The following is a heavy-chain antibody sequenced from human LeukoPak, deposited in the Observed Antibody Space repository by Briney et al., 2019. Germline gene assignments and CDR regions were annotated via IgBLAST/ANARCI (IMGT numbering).Heavy chain of an antibody. CDR2: IYYSGST. Sequence: SETLSLTCTVSNGSINNYYWSWIRQTTGKGLECIGYIYYSGSTNYNPSLKSRVTISVDTSKNQFSLRLSSVTAADTAVYYCARDNDGEVDYWGQGTLVTVSS. J-gene: IGHJ4*02. CDR3: ARDNDGEVDY. V-gene: IGHV4-59*01. CDR1: NGSINNYY. D-gene: IGHD7-27*01.